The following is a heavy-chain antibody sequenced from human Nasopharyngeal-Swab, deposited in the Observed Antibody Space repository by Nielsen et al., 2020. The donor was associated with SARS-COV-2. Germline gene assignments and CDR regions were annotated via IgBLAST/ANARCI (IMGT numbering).Heavy chain of an antibody. CDR3: ARDPLNYGDYFDY. CDR2: IDSDGSST. V-gene: IGHV3-74*01. J-gene: IGHJ4*02. Sequence: GGSLRLSCAASGFTFSSYWMHWVRQAPGKGLVWVSRIDSDGSSTSYADSVKGRFTISRDNAKNTLYLQMNSLRAEDTAVYYCARDPLNYGDYFDYWGQGTLVTVSS. CDR1: GFTFSSYW. D-gene: IGHD4-17*01.